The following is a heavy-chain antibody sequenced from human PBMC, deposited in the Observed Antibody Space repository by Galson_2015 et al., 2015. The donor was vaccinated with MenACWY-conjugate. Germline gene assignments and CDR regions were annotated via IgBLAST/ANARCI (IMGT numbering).Heavy chain of an antibody. D-gene: IGHD3-16*01. CDR1: GFTFSSHF. CDR2: ISPDGTST. CDR3: ARDRRFFIGGVHSNWFDP. J-gene: IGHJ5*02. Sequence: SLRLSCAASGFTFSSHFMHWVRLAPGKGLVWVSRISPDGTSTTYAASVKGRFTISRDNAKNTLSLQMNSVRAEDTAVYYCARDRRFFIGGVHSNWFDPWGQGTLVTVSS. V-gene: IGHV3-74*01.